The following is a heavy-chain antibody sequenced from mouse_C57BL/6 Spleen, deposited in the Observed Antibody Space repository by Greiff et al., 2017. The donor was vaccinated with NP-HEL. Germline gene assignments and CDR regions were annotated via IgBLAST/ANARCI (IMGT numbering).Heavy chain of an antibody. V-gene: IGHV1-80*01. CDR1: GYAFSSYW. J-gene: IGHJ2*01. CDR2: IYPGDGDT. D-gene: IGHD1-1*01. CDR3: ARSGITTVVDY. Sequence: VKLMESGAELVKPGASVKISCKASGYAFSSYWMNWVKQRPGKGLEWIGQIYPGDGDTNYNGKFKGKATLTADKSSSTAYMQLSSLTSEDSAVYFCARSGITTVVDYWGQSTTLTVSS.